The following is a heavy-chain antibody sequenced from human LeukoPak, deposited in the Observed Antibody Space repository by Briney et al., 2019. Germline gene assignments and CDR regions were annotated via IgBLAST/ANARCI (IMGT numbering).Heavy chain of an antibody. J-gene: IGHJ4*02. D-gene: IGHD4-17*01. V-gene: IGHV3-23*01. CDR1: GFTFSSYA. Sequence: GGSLRLSCAASGFTFSSYAVSWVRQAPGKGLEWVSAISGSGGSTYYADSVKGRFTISRDNSKNTLYLQMNSLRAEDTAVYYCAIFTTVVTPMAFDYWGQGTLVTVSS. CDR2: ISGSGGST. CDR3: AIFTTVVTPMAFDY.